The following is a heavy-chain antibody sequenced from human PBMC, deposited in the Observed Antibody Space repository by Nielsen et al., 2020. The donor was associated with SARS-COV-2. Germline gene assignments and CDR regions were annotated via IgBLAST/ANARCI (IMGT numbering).Heavy chain of an antibody. V-gene: IGHV1-46*01. Sequence: ASVKVSCKASAYIFTTYHMHWVRQAPGQGLEWMALIDPSGGTTMSAQSFQGRVTMTRDTSTRTVYMELSSLRSEDTAVYYCACELRPFDYYYGMDVWGQGTTVTVSS. CDR1: AYIFTTYH. D-gene: IGHD2-15*01. J-gene: IGHJ6*02. CDR2: IDPSGGTT. CDR3: ACELRPFDYYYGMDV.